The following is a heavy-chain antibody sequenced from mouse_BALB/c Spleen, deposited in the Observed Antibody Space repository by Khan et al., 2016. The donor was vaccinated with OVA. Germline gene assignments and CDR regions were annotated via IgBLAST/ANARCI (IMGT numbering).Heavy chain of an antibody. CDR2: INPNNGDT. V-gene: IGHV1S81*02. CDR3: TRSGYGTFAY. D-gene: IGHD2-1*01. Sequence: QVQLQQSGAELMKPGASVRLSCKASGYIFTSYYMYWVKQRPGQGLEWIGEINPNNGDTNFNEKLKSKATLTVDKSSSTAYMQLSSLTAEDSAVYDCTRSGYGTFAYWGQGTLVTVSA. CDR1: GYIFTSYY. J-gene: IGHJ3*01.